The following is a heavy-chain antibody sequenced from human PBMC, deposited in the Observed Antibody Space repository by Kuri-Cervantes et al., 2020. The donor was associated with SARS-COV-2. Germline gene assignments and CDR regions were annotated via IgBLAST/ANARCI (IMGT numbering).Heavy chain of an antibody. CDR2: INPNGGT. CDR3: ARNRRTGGYSFGFDL. CDR1: GYTFTDYY. D-gene: IGHD5-18*01. V-gene: IGHV1-2*02. Sequence: ASVKVSCKASGYTFTDYYMHWVRQAPGQGPEWMGWINPNGGTNSAQKFQGRVTMTRDTSTSTARMELSRLRFDDTAVFYCARNRRTGGYSFGFDLWGQGTLVTVSS. J-gene: IGHJ4*02.